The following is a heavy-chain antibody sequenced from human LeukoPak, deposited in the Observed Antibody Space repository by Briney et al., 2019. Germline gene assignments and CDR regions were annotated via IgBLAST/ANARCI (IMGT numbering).Heavy chain of an antibody. CDR1: NGSMTSDSYY. V-gene: IGHV4-39*02. CDR3: ARLWIVATWFDA. D-gene: IGHD2-2*03. Sequence: SETLSLTCSVSNGSMTSDSYYWAWVRQPPGKGLEWIGSIFYSGKTYYSASLKSRVTVSLDSSKKNFSLRLSSVTAADTAVYYCARLWIVATWFDAWGQGALVTVSS. J-gene: IGHJ5*02. CDR2: IFYSGKT.